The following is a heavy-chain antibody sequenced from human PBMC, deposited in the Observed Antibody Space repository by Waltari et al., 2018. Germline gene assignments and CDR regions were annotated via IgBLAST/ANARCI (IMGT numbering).Heavy chain of an antibody. CDR3: ARDRSPGSLYYYYYGMDV. CDR1: GFTFSSYA. CDR2: IWYDGSNK. V-gene: IGHV3-33*01. J-gene: IGHJ6*02. Sequence: QVQLVESGGGVVQPGRSLSLSCAAPGFTFSSYAMHWVRRAPAKGLEWVAVIWYDGSNKYYADSVKGRFTISRDNSKNTLYLQMNSLRAEDTAVYYCARDRSPGSLYYYYYGMDVWGQGTTVTVSS. D-gene: IGHD1-26*01.